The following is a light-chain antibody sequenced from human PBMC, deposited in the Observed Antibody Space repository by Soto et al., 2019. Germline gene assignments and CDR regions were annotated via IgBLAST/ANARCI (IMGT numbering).Light chain of an antibody. Sequence: DIQMTQSPSSLSASVGDRVTITCRASQSISSYLNWYQQKPGKAPKFLIYAASNLQSGVPSRLSCSGSGKDLTLTISSLQPEDFATYYCQQSYSSQQTVGQRTKVDIK. V-gene: IGKV1-39*01. J-gene: IGKJ1*01. CDR3: QQSYSSQQT. CDR2: AAS. CDR1: QSISSY.